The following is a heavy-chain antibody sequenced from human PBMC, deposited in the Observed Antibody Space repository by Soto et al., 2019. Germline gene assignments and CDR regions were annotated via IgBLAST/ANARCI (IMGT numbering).Heavy chain of an antibody. CDR2: IRGKANSYET. CDR1: GYTFSGSA. CDR3: TSRYCSSASCHT. D-gene: IGHD2-2*01. J-gene: IGHJ5*02. Sequence: EVQLVESGGGLVQPGGSLKLSCVASGYTFSGSAFHWVRQASAKGLEWVGRIRGKANSYETAYAESVKGRFTISRDDSKNTAFLQMNSLKTEDTAVYYCTSRYCSSASCHTWGQGTRVTVSS. V-gene: IGHV3-73*01.